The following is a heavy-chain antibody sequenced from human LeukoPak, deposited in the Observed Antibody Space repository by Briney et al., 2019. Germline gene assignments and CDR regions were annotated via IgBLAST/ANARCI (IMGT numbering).Heavy chain of an antibody. D-gene: IGHD4-17*01. CDR3: ARFDYRATSH. J-gene: IGHJ4*02. CDR1: GYTFTSYW. Sequence: GEPLKISCKVSGYTFTSYWIGWVRQMPGKDLEWMGIINPGDSDTRYSPSFQGQVTISADKSISTAYLQWSSLKASDTAMYYCARFDYRATSHWGQGTLVTVSS. CDR2: INPGDSDT. V-gene: IGHV5-51*01.